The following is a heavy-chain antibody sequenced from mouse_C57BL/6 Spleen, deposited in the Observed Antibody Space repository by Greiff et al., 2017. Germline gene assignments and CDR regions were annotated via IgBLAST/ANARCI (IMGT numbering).Heavy chain of an antibody. J-gene: IGHJ2*01. CDR3: ARLGLDY. Sequence: VQLVESGAELARPGASVKLSCKASGYTFTSYGISWVKQRPGKGLEWIGRIYPGDGDTNYNGKFKGKATLTADKSSSTAYMQLSSLTSEDSAVYFCARLGLDYWGQGTTLTVSS. V-gene: IGHV1-82*01. CDR1: GYTFTSYG. CDR2: IYPGDGDT.